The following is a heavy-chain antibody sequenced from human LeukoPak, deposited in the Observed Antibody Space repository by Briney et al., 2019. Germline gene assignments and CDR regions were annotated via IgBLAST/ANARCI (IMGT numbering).Heavy chain of an antibody. CDR1: GGSFSGYY. CDR3: ARGKEMATISTNWFDP. Sequence: SETLSLTCAVYGGSFSGYYWSWIRQPPGKGLEWIGEINHSGSTNYNPSLKSRVTISVDTSKNQFSLKLSSVTAADTAVYYCARGKEMATISTNWFDPWGQGTLVTVSS. V-gene: IGHV4-34*01. D-gene: IGHD5-24*01. J-gene: IGHJ5*02. CDR2: INHSGST.